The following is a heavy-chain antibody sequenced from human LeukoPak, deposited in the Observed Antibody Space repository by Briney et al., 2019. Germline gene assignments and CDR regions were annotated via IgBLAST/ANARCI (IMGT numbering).Heavy chain of an antibody. CDR2: ISAYNGNT. D-gene: IGHD3-10*01. CDR3: ARDFTDGSGSYWFDP. Sequence: ASVKVSCKASGYTFTSDGISWVRQAPGQGLDWMGWISAYNGNTNYAQKLQGRVTMTTDTSTSTAYMELRSLRSDDTAVYYCARDFTDGSGSYWFDPWGQGTLVTVSS. J-gene: IGHJ5*02. V-gene: IGHV1-18*01. CDR1: GYTFTSDG.